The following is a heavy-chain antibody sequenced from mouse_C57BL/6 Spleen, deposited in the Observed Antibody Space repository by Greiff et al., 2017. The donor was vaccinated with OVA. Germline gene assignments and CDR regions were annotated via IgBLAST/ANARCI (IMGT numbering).Heavy chain of an antibody. J-gene: IGHJ2*01. Sequence: QVQLKQPGAELVKPGASVKLSCKASGYTFTSYWMHWVKQRPGQGLEWIGMIHPNSGSTNYNEKFKSKATLTVDKSSSTAYMQLSSLTSEDSAVYYCAREGYYYGSSHNFDYWGQGTTLTVSS. CDR3: AREGYYYGSSHNFDY. CDR1: GYTFTSYW. CDR2: IHPNSGST. V-gene: IGHV1-64*01. D-gene: IGHD1-1*01.